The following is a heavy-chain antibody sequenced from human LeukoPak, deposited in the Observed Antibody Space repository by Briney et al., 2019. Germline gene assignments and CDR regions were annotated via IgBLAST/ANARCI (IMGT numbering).Heavy chain of an antibody. CDR2: ISSSGKYI. Sequence: GGYLRLSCAASGFSFSSDSMNVVRQAPGKRLEWVSSISSSGKYIYYADSMKGRFTISRDNAKNSLYLQMDSLRAEDTAVYHCARDVSRDVSCYMGWGQGTLVTVSS. CDR1: GFSFSSDS. V-gene: IGHV3-21*01. D-gene: IGHD3-10*01. J-gene: IGHJ4*02. CDR3: ARDVSRDVSCYMG.